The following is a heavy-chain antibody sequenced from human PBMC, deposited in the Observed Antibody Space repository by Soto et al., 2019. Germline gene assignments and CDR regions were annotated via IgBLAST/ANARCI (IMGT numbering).Heavy chain of an antibody. J-gene: IGHJ4*02. V-gene: IGHV3-23*01. D-gene: IGHD3-22*01. CDR2: ITISGGGT. Sequence: EVQLLESGGGLVQPGESLRLSCAASGFTFSSYAMSWVHQAPGKGLEWVSTITISGGGTYYADSMKGRFTISRDNSKNTLYLQMNSLRAEDTAVYYCAKEPIGYFDYWGQGTLVTVSS. CDR1: GFTFSSYA. CDR3: AKEPIGYFDY.